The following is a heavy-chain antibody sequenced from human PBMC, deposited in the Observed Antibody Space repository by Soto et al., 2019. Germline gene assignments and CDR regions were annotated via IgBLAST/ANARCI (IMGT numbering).Heavy chain of an antibody. Sequence: ETLSLTCAVYGGSFSGYYWSWIRQPPGKGLEWIGEINHSGSTNYNPSLKSRVTISVDTSKNQFSLKLSSVTAADTAVYYCARLYPPLRGSSWLDYWGQGTLVTVPQ. D-gene: IGHD6-13*01. CDR2: INHSGST. CDR3: ARLYPPLRGSSWLDY. CDR1: GGSFSGYY. V-gene: IGHV4-34*01. J-gene: IGHJ4*02.